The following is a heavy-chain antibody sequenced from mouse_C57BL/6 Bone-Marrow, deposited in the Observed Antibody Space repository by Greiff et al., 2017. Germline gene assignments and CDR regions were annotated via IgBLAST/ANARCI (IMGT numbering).Heavy chain of an antibody. D-gene: IGHD3-3*01. CDR1: GYTFPSYW. J-gene: IGHJ2*01. Sequence: VKLQQPGAELVKPGASVSVSCKASGYTFPSYWMHWVKPRTGQGLEWIGRRHPSDSDTNYNQKFKGKAPLTLDKSSSTAYMQLISLTSEDSAVYYCAIEGHYWGQGTTLTVSS. CDR3: AIEGHY. CDR2: RHPSDSDT. V-gene: IGHV1-74*01.